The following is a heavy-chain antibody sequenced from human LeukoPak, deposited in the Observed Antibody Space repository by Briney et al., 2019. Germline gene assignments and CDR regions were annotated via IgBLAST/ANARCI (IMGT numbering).Heavy chain of an antibody. CDR1: GFTFSSYS. V-gene: IGHV3-21*01. CDR3: ARDIVVVPAVPLARSD. J-gene: IGHJ4*02. D-gene: IGHD2-2*01. CDR2: ISSSSSYI. Sequence: GGSLRLSCAASGFTFSSYSMNWVRQAPGKGLEWVSSISSSSSYIYYADSVKGRFTISRDNAKNSLYLQMNSLRAEDTAVYYCARDIVVVPAVPLARSDWGQGTLVTVSS.